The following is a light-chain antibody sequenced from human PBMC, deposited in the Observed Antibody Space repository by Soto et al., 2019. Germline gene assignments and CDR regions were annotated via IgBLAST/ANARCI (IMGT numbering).Light chain of an antibody. CDR3: QQYNNWPLT. Sequence: EIVMTQSPATLSVSPGERATLSCRASQSVSSNLAWYQQQPGQAPRLLIYGASTRATGLPARFSGSGSGTEFTLTISSLQSEDFAVYYCQQYNNWPLTFGGGTKVEIK. J-gene: IGKJ4*01. CDR2: GAS. V-gene: IGKV3-15*01. CDR1: QSVSSN.